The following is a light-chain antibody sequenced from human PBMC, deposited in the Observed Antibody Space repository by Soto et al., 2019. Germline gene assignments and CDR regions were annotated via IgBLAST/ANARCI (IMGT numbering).Light chain of an antibody. CDR3: QQSYSTPIT. CDR1: HSISNY. Sequence: DIQVTQSPPSLSASVGDTITITCRASHSISNYLNWYQYRPGKAPNLLIYAASSLQSGVPSRFSGSESGTDFTLTITSLQPEDSATYYCQQSYSTPITFGQGTRLEIK. CDR2: AAS. J-gene: IGKJ5*01. V-gene: IGKV1-39*01.